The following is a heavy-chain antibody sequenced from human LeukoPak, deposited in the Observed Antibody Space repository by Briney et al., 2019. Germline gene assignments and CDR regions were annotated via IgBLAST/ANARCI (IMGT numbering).Heavy chain of an antibody. CDR1: GGSIFSNNYY. Sequence: SETLSLTCTVSGGSIFSNNYYWSWIRQLPGKGLEWIGYIHYGVSSYYNPSLKSRATISVDASKNQFSLKLSSATAADTAVYYCVRAESNWFDPWGQGTLVTVSS. V-gene: IGHV4-31*03. CDR2: IHYGVSS. J-gene: IGHJ5*02. CDR3: VRAESNWFDP.